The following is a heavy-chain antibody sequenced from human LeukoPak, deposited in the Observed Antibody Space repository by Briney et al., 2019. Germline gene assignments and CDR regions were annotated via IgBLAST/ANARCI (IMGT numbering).Heavy chain of an antibody. D-gene: IGHD3-10*01. J-gene: IGHJ6*02. Sequence: GGPLRLSCAASGFTFSDYYMDWVRQAPGKGLEWVARIRNKANSYTVEYAASVKGRFTISRDESNNSLYLQMSSLRVEDTAVYYCARPRLRGDLATHGMDVWGQGTTVTVSS. V-gene: IGHV3-72*01. CDR1: GFTFSDYY. CDR2: IRNKANSYTV. CDR3: ARPRLRGDLATHGMDV.